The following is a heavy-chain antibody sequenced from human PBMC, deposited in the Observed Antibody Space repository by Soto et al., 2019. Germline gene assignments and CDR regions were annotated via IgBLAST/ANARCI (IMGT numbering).Heavy chain of an antibody. CDR2: ISNNGAHT. Sequence: GGSLRLSCAASGFTFSNYEMHWVRQAPGKGLEYVSGISNNGAHTDYAKSVKGRFTISRDNSENTLYLQMGSLRAEDMALYYCXRRGYGSRWPNVYMDVWGKGXXVTVXS. CDR3: XRRGYGSRWPNVYMDV. D-gene: IGHD6-13*01. J-gene: IGHJ6*03. V-gene: IGHV3-64*01. CDR1: GFTFSNYE.